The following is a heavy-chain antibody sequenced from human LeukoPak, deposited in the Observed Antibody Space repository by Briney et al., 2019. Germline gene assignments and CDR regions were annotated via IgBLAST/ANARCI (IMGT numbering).Heavy chain of an antibody. CDR3: ARANPAAGIDY. V-gene: IGHV3-48*04. J-gene: IGHJ4*02. CDR1: GFTFSSYS. Sequence: PGGSLRLSCAASGFTFSSYSMNWVRQAPGKGLEWVSYISSSSSTIYYADSVKGRFTISRDNAKNSLYLQMNSLRAEDTAVYYCARANPAAGIDYWGQGTLVTVSS. D-gene: IGHD6-13*01. CDR2: ISSSSSTI.